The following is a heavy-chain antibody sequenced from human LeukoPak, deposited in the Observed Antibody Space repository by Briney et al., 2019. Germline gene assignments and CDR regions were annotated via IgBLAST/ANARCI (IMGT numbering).Heavy chain of an antibody. CDR3: ATDRDNSDWQKRFDS. J-gene: IGHJ4*02. CDR1: GFSFSSYW. D-gene: IGHD2-21*02. Sequence: GGSLRLSCAASGFSFSSYWMNWYRQAPGKGLEWVGNIRQDASEIDYVDSVRGRFTISRDNARSSLHLQTNSLRVEDTAVYYCATDRDNSDWQKRFDSWGQGTLVTVSS. V-gene: IGHV3-7*01. CDR2: IRQDASEI.